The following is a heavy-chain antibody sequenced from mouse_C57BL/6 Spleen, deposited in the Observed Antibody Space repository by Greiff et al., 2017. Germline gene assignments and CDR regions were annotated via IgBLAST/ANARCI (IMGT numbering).Heavy chain of an antibody. J-gene: IGHJ2*01. CDR3: ARQGGLPFFDY. Sequence: EVQLVESGGDLVKPGGSLKLSCAASGFTFSSYGMSWVRQTPDKRLEWVATISSGGSYTYYPDSVKGRFTISRDNAKNTLYLQMSSLKSEDTAMYYCARQGGLPFFDYWGQGTTLTVSS. D-gene: IGHD2-4*01. CDR2: ISSGGSYT. CDR1: GFTFSSYG. V-gene: IGHV5-6*01.